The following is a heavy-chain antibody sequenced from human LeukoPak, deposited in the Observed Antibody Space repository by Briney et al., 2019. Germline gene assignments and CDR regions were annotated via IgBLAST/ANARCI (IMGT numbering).Heavy chain of an antibody. J-gene: IGHJ6*02. Sequence: GGSLRLSCAASGFTVSSNYMSWVRQAPGKGLVWVSHINSDGSITSYADSVKGRFTISRDNAKNTLYLQMNSLRAEDTAVYYCARDAVDTANAVWGQGTTVTVSS. V-gene: IGHV3-74*01. D-gene: IGHD5-18*01. CDR2: INSDGSIT. CDR1: GFTVSSNY. CDR3: ARDAVDTANAV.